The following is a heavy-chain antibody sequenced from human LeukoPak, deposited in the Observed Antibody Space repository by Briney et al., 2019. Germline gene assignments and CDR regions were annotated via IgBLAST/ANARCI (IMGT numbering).Heavy chain of an antibody. Sequence: ASVKVSCKASGYTFTGYYMHWVRQAPGQGLEWMGWINPNSDVTNYAQKFQGRVTMTRDTSISTAYMELSSLRSDDTAVYYCAKVASTTRRHDAFDIWGQGTLVTVSS. D-gene: IGHD1-1*01. CDR1: GYTFTGYY. V-gene: IGHV1-2*02. CDR2: INPNSDVT. CDR3: AKVASTTRRHDAFDI. J-gene: IGHJ3*02.